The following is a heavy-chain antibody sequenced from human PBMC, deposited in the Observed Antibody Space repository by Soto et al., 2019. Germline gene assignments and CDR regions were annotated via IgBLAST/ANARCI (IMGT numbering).Heavy chain of an antibody. J-gene: IGHJ4*02. D-gene: IGHD3-3*01. V-gene: IGHV3-48*01. CDR2: ISSSSSTI. CDR1: GFTFSSYS. CDR3: ARVSTIFDRRPFDY. Sequence: GGSLRLSCAASGFTFSSYSMNWVRQAPGKGLEWVSYISSSSSTIYYADSVKGRFTISRDNAKNSLYLQMNSLRAEDTAVYYCARVSTIFDRRPFDYWGQGTLVTVSS.